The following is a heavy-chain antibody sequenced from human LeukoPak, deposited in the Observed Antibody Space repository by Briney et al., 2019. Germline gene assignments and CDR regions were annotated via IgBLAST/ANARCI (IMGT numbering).Heavy chain of an antibody. J-gene: IGHJ4*02. CDR3: ATGGSLAAAGDY. CDR1: GGSVSSGHYY. D-gene: IGHD6-13*01. CDR2: IYNSEST. V-gene: IGHV4-61*03. Sequence: KASETLSLTCTVSGGSVSSGHYYWSWIRQPPRKGLEWIGYIYNSESTNYNPSLKSRVTISVDTSKNHFSLKLSSVTAADTAVYYCATGGSLAAAGDYWGQGTLVTVSS.